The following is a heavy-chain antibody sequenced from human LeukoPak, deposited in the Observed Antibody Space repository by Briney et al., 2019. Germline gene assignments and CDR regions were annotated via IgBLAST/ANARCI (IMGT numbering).Heavy chain of an antibody. D-gene: IGHD4-17*01. CDR1: GFTFSSNG. CDR2: ISYDGSNK. V-gene: IGHV3-30*18. CDR3: AKQHFMTTMMDYGMDV. J-gene: IGHJ6*02. Sequence: GGSLRLSCAASGFTFSSNGMHWVRQAPGKGLEWVAVISYDGSNKYYADSVKGRFTISRDNSKNTLYLQMNSLRAEDTAVYYCAKQHFMTTMMDYGMDVWGQGTTVTVSS.